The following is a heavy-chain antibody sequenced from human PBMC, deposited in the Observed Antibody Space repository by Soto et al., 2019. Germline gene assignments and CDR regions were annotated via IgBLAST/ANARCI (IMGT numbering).Heavy chain of an antibody. CDR3: ARGDFWSGYPPLGMDV. D-gene: IGHD3-3*01. Sequence: QAGGSLRLSCAASGFTFSSYWMSWVRQAPGKGLEWVANIKQDGSEKYYVDSVKGRFTISRDNAKNSLYLQMNSLRAEDTAVYYCARGDFWSGYPPLGMDVWGQGTTVTVSS. CDR1: GFTFSSYW. V-gene: IGHV3-7*03. J-gene: IGHJ6*02. CDR2: IKQDGSEK.